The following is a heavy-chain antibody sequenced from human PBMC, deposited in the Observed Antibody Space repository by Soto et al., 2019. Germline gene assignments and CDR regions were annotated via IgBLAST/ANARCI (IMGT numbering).Heavy chain of an antibody. J-gene: IGHJ4*02. Sequence: SETLSLTCTVSGGSISSYYWSWIRQPPGKGLEWIGYIYYSGSTNYNPSLKSRVTISVDTSKNQFSLKLSSVTAADTALYYCASELSNSNPYYFDYWGQGALVTVSS. CDR2: IYYSGST. D-gene: IGHD4-4*01. CDR3: ASELSNSNPYYFDY. CDR1: GGSISSYY. V-gene: IGHV4-59*01.